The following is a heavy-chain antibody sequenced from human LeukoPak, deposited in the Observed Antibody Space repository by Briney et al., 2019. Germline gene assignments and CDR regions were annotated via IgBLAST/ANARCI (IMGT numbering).Heavy chain of an antibody. Sequence: SQTLSLTCTVSGGSISSGGYYWSWIRQHPGKGLEWIGYIYYSGSTYYNPSLKSRVTISVDTSKNQFSLKLSSVTAADTAVYYCARWDQDYYGNWFDPWGQGTLVTVSS. V-gene: IGHV4-31*03. CDR3: ARWDQDYYGNWFDP. J-gene: IGHJ5*02. CDR1: GGSISSGGYY. D-gene: IGHD3-10*01. CDR2: IYYSGST.